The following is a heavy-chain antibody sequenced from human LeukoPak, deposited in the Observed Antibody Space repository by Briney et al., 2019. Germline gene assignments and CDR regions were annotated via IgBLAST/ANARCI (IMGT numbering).Heavy chain of an antibody. CDR3: ARPYGGNSYFFDY. J-gene: IGHJ4*02. D-gene: IGHD4-23*01. Sequence: GGSLRLSCAASGFTFDEYSMHWVRHVPGKGLEWVSLISWDGERTFYAAFVKGRFTVSRDNSKNSLYLQMDSLTTEDAALYFCARPYGGNSYFFDYWGLGTLVTVSS. CDR1: GFTFDEYS. V-gene: IGHV3-43*01. CDR2: ISWDGERT.